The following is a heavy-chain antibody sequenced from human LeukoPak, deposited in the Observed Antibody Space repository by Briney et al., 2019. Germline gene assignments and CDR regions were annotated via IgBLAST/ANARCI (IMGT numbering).Heavy chain of an antibody. Sequence: ASVKVSCKASGYTFTGYHMHWVRQAPGQGLEWMGWINPNSGGTNYAQKFQGRVTMTRDTSISTAYMELRSLRSDDTAVYYCARSCIMTTVTYMDVWGKGTTVTVSS. CDR3: ARSCIMTTVTYMDV. CDR1: GYTFTGYH. D-gene: IGHD4-17*01. CDR2: INPNSGGT. J-gene: IGHJ6*03. V-gene: IGHV1-2*02.